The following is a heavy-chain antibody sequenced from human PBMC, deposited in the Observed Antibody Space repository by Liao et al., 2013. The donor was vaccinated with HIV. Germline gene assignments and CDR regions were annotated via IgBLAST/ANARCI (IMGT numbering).Heavy chain of an antibody. V-gene: IGHV4-59*02. D-gene: IGHD5/OR15-5a*01. J-gene: IGHJ3*02. CDR2: IHSSGST. CDR3: ARLDYGVYDETFDI. Sequence: QVQLSESGPGLVRPSETLSLICSVSGGSVRGSYWSWIRQSPGKGLEYIAYIHSSGSTDYNPSLRSRFTISIDTSNDRVFLTVTSVTAVDTAMYYCARLDYGVYDETFDIWGHGTMVTVSP. CDR1: GGSVRGSY.